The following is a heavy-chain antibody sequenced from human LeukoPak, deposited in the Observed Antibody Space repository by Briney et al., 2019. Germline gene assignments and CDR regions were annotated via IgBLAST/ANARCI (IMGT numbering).Heavy chain of an antibody. J-gene: IGHJ1*01. Sequence: GESLKISCKGSGYSFTTYWIAWVRQMPGKGLEWMGIIYPGDSDTRYSPSFQGQVTISADKSISTAYLQWSSLKASDTAMYYCARPHCGGDCYSLYFQHWGQGTLVTVSS. CDR3: ARPHCGGDCYSLYFQH. D-gene: IGHD2-21*02. CDR1: GYSFTTYW. CDR2: IYPGDSDT. V-gene: IGHV5-51*01.